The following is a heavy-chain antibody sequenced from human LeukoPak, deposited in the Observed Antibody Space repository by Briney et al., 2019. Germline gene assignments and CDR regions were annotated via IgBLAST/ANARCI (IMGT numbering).Heavy chain of an antibody. D-gene: IGHD1-7*01. CDR3: AREGNWNYGDY. CDR1: GYTFTGYY. CDR2: IDPNSGGT. Sequence: GASVKVSCRASGYTFTGYYMHWVRQAPGQGLEWMGRIDPNSGGTNYAQKFQGRVTMTRDTSISTAYMELSRLRSDDTAVYYCAREGNWNYGDYWGQGTLVTVSS. V-gene: IGHV1-2*06. J-gene: IGHJ4*02.